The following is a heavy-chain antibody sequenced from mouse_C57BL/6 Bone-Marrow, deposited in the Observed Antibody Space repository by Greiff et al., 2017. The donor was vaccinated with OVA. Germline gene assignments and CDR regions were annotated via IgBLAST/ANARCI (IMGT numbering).Heavy chain of an antibody. CDR1: GYTFTSYW. Sequence: QVQLQQPGAELVKPGASVKLSCKASGYTFTSYWLHWVKQRPGQGLEWIGMIHPNSGSTNYNEKFKSKATLTVDKSSSTAYMQLNSLTSEDSAVFCCARHYYVNYEHFGYWGQGTTLTVSS. J-gene: IGHJ2*01. CDR3: ARHYYVNYEHFGY. V-gene: IGHV1-64*01. D-gene: IGHD2-1*01. CDR2: IHPNSGST.